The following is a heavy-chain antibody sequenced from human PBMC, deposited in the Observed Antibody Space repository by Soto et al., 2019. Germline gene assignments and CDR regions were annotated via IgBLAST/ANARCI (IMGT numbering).Heavy chain of an antibody. CDR1: GFIFDNHA. Sequence: EVQLVESGGGLVQPGRSLRLSCTASGFIFDNHAMHWVRQAPGKGLEWVAGVTWNSVATGYADSVKGRFTISGDNAKNSLYLQMNSLSAEDTAVYFCVKEGGMKYFDFWGRGTVVTVSS. CDR2: VTWNSVAT. V-gene: IGHV3-9*01. CDR3: VKEGGMKYFDF. J-gene: IGHJ2*01. D-gene: IGHD3-16*01.